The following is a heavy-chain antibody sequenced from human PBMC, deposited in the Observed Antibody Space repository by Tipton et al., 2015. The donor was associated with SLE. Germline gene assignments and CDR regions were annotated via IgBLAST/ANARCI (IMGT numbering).Heavy chain of an antibody. CDR3: AREVYDSSGYYYRMDYYYYMDV. CDR1: GGSFSGYY. Sequence: TLSLTCAVYGGSFSGYYWSWIRQPPGKGLEWIGEINHSGSTNYNPSLKSRVTISVDTSKTQFSLKLSSVTAADTDVYYCAREVYDSSGYYYRMDYYYYMDVWGKGTTVT. J-gene: IGHJ6*03. V-gene: IGHV4-34*01. D-gene: IGHD3-22*01. CDR2: INHSGST.